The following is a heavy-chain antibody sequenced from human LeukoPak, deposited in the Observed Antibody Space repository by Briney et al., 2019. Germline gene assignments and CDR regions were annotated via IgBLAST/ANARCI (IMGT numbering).Heavy chain of an antibody. Sequence: SETLSLTCAVSGGSISSSNWWSWVRQPPGKGLEWIGEIYDSGSTNYDPSLKSRVTISVDKSKNQFSLKLSSVTAADTAVYYCARKSYGFPFDYWGQGTLVTVSS. V-gene: IGHV4-4*02. D-gene: IGHD5-18*01. CDR3: ARKSYGFPFDY. CDR1: GGSISSSNW. CDR2: IYDSGST. J-gene: IGHJ4*02.